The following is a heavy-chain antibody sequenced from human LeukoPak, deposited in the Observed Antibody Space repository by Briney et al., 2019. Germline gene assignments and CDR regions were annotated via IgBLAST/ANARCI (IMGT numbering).Heavy chain of an antibody. CDR1: GFTFGDYA. J-gene: IGHJ6*02. V-gene: IGHV3-49*04. CDR2: IRSKAYGGTT. CDR3: TRAPHNYDFWSGYSLYYYYYGMDV. D-gene: IGHD3-3*01. Sequence: GGSLRLSCTASGFTFGDYAVSWVRQAPGKGLEWVGFIRSKAYGGTTEYAASVKGRFTISRDDSKSIAYLQMNSLKTEDTAVYYCTRAPHNYDFWSGYSLYYYYYGMDVWGQGTTVTVSS.